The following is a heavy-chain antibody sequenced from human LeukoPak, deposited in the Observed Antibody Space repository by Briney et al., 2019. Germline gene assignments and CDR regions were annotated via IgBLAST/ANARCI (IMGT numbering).Heavy chain of an antibody. J-gene: IGHJ6*04. CDR2: INGGSGNT. Sequence: WASVKVSCKASGYTFTSYAMHWVRQAPGQRLQWMGWINGGSGNTKYSQKFQGRVTITRDTSASTAYMELSSPRSEDTAVYYCARGGPGCSSTSCYGLNYYYYGMDVWGKGTTVTVSS. D-gene: IGHD2-2*01. CDR3: ARGGPGCSSTSCYGLNYYYYGMDV. CDR1: GYTFTSYA. V-gene: IGHV1-3*01.